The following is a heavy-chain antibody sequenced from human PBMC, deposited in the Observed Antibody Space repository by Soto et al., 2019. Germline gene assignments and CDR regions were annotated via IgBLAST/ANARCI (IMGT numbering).Heavy chain of an antibody. CDR3: ARMGSQRYYYYGMDA. CDR1: GFTFSSYS. CDR2: ISSSSSYI. D-gene: IGHD6-25*01. V-gene: IGHV3-21*01. Sequence: GGSLRLSCAASGFTFSSYSMNWVRQAPGKGLEWVSSISSSSSYIYYADSVKGRFTISRDNAKNSLYLQMNSLRAEDTAVYYCARMGSQRYYYYGMDAWGQGTKVTVSS. J-gene: IGHJ6*02.